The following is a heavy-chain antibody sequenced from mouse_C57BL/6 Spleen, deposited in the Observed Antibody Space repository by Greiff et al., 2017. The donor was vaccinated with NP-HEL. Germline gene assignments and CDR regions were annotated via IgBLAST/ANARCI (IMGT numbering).Heavy chain of an antibody. CDR3: ARGRYGNSHWYFDD. CDR1: GYTFTTYS. J-gene: IGHJ1*03. Sequence: QVQLQQSGAELVKPGASVKMSCKASGYTFTTYSIDWMKQNHGKSLEWIGNFHPYNDDTKYNEKFKGKATLTVEKSSSTVYLELSRLTSDDSAVYYCARGRYGNSHWYFDDWGTGTTVTVSS. CDR2: FHPYNDDT. D-gene: IGHD2-1*01. V-gene: IGHV1-47*01.